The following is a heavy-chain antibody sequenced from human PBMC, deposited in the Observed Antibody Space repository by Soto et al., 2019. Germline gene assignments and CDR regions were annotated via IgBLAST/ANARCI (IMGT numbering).Heavy chain of an antibody. CDR1: GYTFTSYG. V-gene: IGHV1-18*04. D-gene: IGHD3-22*01. CDR3: ARDQVTMITKPLDI. CDR2: ISAYNGNT. Sequence: ASGKDSCKASGYTFTSYGISWVRQALGQGLEWMGWISAYNGNTNYAQKLQGRVTMTTDTSTSTAYMELRSLRSDDTAVYYCARDQVTMITKPLDIWGQGTMVTVSS. J-gene: IGHJ3*02.